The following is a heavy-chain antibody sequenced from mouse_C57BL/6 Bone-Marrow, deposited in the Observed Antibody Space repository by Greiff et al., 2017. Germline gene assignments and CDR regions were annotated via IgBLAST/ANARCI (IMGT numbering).Heavy chain of an antibody. V-gene: IGHV1-15*01. Sequence: VQLQQSGAELVRPGASVTLSCKASGYTFTDYEMHWVKQTPVHGLEWIGAIDPETGGTAYNQKFKGKAILTADKSSSTAYKELRSLTSEDSAVYYCTRPPYYSNYLYYFDYWGQGTTLTVSS. D-gene: IGHD2-5*01. CDR2: IDPETGGT. J-gene: IGHJ2*01. CDR1: GYTFTDYE. CDR3: TRPPYYSNYLYYFDY.